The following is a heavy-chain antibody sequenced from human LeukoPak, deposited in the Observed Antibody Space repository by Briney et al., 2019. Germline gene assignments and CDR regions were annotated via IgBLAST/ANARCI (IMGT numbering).Heavy chain of an antibody. V-gene: IGHV1-2*04. CDR2: IDPNSGDT. CDR1: VYSFTAHY. Sequence: ASVKVSCKASVYSFTAHYFHWVRQAPGQGLEWMGWIDPNSGDTNYAQKFQGWVTMTRDTSISTIYVELTRLESNDTAVYYCARDPTLWSGYDMDLWGQGTTVTVSS. J-gene: IGHJ6*02. D-gene: IGHD5-18*01. CDR3: ARDPTLWSGYDMDL.